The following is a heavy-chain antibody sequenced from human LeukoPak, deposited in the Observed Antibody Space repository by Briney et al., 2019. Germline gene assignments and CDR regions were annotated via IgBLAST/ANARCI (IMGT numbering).Heavy chain of an antibody. CDR3: ASLRGYSYGLFYYYMDV. V-gene: IGHV3-33*01. CDR2: IWYDGSNT. J-gene: IGHJ6*03. CDR1: GFTFSSYG. Sequence: QSGGSLRLSCAASGFTFSSYGMHWVRQAPGKGLEWVAVIWYDGSNTYYADSVKGRFTISRDNSKNTLYLQMNSLRAEDTAVYYCASLRGYSYGLFYYYMDVWGKGTTVTVSS. D-gene: IGHD5-18*01.